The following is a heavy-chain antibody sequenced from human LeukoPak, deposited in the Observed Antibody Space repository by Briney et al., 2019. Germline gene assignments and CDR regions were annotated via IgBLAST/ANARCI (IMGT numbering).Heavy chain of an antibody. CDR1: GGAFSGYY. CDR3: ARGNFRYCSGGSCYSLMVYYYYYMDV. J-gene: IGHJ6*03. V-gene: IGHV4-34*01. D-gene: IGHD2-15*01. Sequence: PSETLSLTCAVYGGAFSGYYWSWIRQPPGKGLEGIGEINHSGSNNYNPSPKNRVNISVDTSKNQLSLKLSSVTAADTAVYYCARGNFRYCSGGSCYSLMVYYYYYMDVWGKGTTVTVSS. CDR2: INHSGSN.